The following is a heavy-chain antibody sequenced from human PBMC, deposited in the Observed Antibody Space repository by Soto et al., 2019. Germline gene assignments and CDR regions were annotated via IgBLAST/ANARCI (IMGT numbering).Heavy chain of an antibody. V-gene: IGHV4-31*03. J-gene: IGHJ4*02. CDR3: ARVESASWLDI. D-gene: IGHD2-2*01. CDR1: GGSINSGAHY. Sequence: QVQLQESGPGLVKPSQTLSLTCTVSGGSINSGAHYWSWVRQRPGRGLEWIGYIYYSSDTQYNPSLKSRVTISLDTPKNQFFLTLNSVTAADTAVYYCARVESASWLDIWGQGTLVTVSS. CDR2: IYYSSDT.